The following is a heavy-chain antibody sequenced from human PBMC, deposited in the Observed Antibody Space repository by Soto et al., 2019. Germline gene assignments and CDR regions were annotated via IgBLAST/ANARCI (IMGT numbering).Heavy chain of an antibody. J-gene: IGHJ3*01. CDR1: GFTFSSFV. Sequence: GSLRLSCAASGFTFSSFVMNWGRQAPGKGLEWVSTVSPGGDVSNYTDSVKGRFTISRDNSRRTLHLQMDSLRAEDAAVYFCVRRAMNAFTNCGAFDV. D-gene: IGHD5-18*01. CDR3: VRRAMNAFTNCGAFDV. V-gene: IGHV3-23*01. CDR2: VSPGGDVS.